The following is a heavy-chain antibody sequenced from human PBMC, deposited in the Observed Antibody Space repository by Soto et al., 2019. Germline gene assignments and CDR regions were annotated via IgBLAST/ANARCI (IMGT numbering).Heavy chain of an antibody. D-gene: IGHD3-10*01. CDR1: GFTFSSYG. CDR2: IWYDGSNK. Sequence: QPGGSLRLSCSASGFTFSSYGMHWVRQAPGKGLEWVAVIWYDGSNKYYADSVKGRFTISRDNSKNTLYLQMNSLRAEDTAVYYCARRQRITMVRGNDDLNYYYYMDVWGKGTTVTVSS. V-gene: IGHV3-33*01. J-gene: IGHJ6*03. CDR3: ARRQRITMVRGNDDLNYYYYMDV.